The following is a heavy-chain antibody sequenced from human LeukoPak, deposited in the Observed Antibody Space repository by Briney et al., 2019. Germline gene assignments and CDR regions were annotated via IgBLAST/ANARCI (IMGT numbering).Heavy chain of an antibody. CDR3: ARRPSAAAAPDYYYGMDV. CDR1: GGTFSSYA. D-gene: IGHD6-13*01. V-gene: IGHV1-69*01. CDR2: IIPIFGTA. J-gene: IGHJ6*02. Sequence: SVKVSCKASGGTFSSYAISWVRQAPGQGLEWMGGIIPIFGTANYAQKFQGRVTITADDSTSTAYMELSSLRSEDTAVYYCARRPSAAAAPDYYYGMDVWGQGTTVTVSS.